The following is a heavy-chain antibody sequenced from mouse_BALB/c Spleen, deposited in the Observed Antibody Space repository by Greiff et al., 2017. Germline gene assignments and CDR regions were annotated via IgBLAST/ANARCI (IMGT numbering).Heavy chain of an antibody. CDR1: GYTFTSYV. CDR2: INPYNDGT. Sequence: VQLKESGPELVKPGASVKMSCKASGYTFTSYVMHWVKQKPGQGLEWIGYINPYNDGTKYNEKFKGKATLTSDKSSSTAYMELSSLTSEVSAVYYCARGGRLGTWFAYWGQGTLVTVSA. J-gene: IGHJ3*01. V-gene: IGHV1-14*01. CDR3: ARGGRLGTWFAY. D-gene: IGHD4-1*01.